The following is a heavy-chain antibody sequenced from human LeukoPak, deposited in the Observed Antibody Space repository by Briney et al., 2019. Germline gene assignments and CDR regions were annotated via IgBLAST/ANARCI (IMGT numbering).Heavy chain of an antibody. J-gene: IGHJ4*02. D-gene: IGHD1-26*01. CDR3: AKGGKWDVTPFDY. V-gene: IGHV3-23*01. CDR1: GITFSTYW. CDR2: ISGGGGSI. Sequence: GGSLRLSCSASGITFSTYWMSWVRQAPGKGLEWVSTISGGGGSIYYADSVKGRFTISRDNSKNTLYLQVNSLRAEDTAVYYCAKGGKWDVTPFDYWGQGTLVTVSS.